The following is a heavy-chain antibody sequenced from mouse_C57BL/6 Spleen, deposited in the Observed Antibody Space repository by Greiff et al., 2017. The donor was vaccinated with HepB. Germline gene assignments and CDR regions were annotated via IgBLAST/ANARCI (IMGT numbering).Heavy chain of an antibody. Sequence: QVQLKESGAELVRPGASVTLSCKASGYTFTDYEMHWVKQTPVHGLEWIGAIDPETGGTAYNQKFKGKAILTADKSSSTAYMELRSLTSEDSAVYYCDYGNPYYYAMDYWGQGTSVTVSS. J-gene: IGHJ4*01. CDR3: DYGNPYYYAMDY. CDR1: GYTFTDYE. D-gene: IGHD2-1*01. V-gene: IGHV1-15*01. CDR2: IDPETGGT.